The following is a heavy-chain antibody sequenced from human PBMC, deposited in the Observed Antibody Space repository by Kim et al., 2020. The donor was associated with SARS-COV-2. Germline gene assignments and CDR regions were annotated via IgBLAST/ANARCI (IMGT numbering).Heavy chain of an antibody. CDR2: IYIGGNT. CDR1: GFTVSSNQ. J-gene: IGHJ4*02. V-gene: IGHV3-53*04. CDR3: ARDWGYTSGSYYVN. D-gene: IGHD3-10*01. Sequence: GGSLRLSCAASGFTVSSNQMSWVRQAPGRGLEWVSVIYIGGNTDYADSVKGRFTISRQNSKNTLHLQMNSLRTEDTAVYYCARDWGYTSGSYYVNWCQGT.